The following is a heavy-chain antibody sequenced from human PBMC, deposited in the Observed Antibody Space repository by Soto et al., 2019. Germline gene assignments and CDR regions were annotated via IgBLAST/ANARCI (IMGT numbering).Heavy chain of an antibody. J-gene: IGHJ6*03. Sequence: SETLSLTCTVSGGSISSYYWSWIRQPPGKGLEWIGYIYYSGSNNYNPSLKSRVTISVDTSKNQFSLKLSSVTAADTAVYYCARQGVYIEHADSYYYTDVWGKGTKVTVSS. CDR1: GGSISSYY. V-gene: IGHV4-59*08. CDR2: IYYSGSN. D-gene: IGHD6-13*01. CDR3: ARQGVYIEHADSYYYTDV.